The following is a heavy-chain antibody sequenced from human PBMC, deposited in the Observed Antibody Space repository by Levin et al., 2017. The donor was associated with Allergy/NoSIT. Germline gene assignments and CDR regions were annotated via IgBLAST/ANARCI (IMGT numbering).Heavy chain of an antibody. CDR3: ARDSGSRGHYSFDY. V-gene: IGHV1-18*01. Sequence: GESLKISCKASGYTLTTYGLSWVRQAPGQGLEWMGWISAYNGNTNYAQKFQGRVTMTTDTSTTTAYMELRSLRSDDTAVYYCARDSGSRGHYSFDYWGQGTLVTVSS. CDR2: ISAYNGNT. J-gene: IGHJ4*02. CDR1: GYTLTTYG. D-gene: IGHD3-22*01.